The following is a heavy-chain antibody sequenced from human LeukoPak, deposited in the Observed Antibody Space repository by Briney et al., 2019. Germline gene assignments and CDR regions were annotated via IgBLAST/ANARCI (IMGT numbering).Heavy chain of an antibody. Sequence: GGSLRLSCVASGFIFSSYDMDWVRQAPGKGLEWVASISSSSYYIYYSDSLKGRFTVSRDNAKNSLYLQMNSLRVEDTALYYCARVMYSKSYRWFDPWGQGTLVTVSS. CDR2: ISSSSYYI. CDR3: ARVMYSKSYRWFDP. CDR1: GFIFSSYD. V-gene: IGHV3-21*01. J-gene: IGHJ5*02. D-gene: IGHD1-26*01.